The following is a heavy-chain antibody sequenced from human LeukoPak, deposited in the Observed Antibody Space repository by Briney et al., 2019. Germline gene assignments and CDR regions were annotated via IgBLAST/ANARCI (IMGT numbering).Heavy chain of an antibody. CDR2: IRYDGSNK. CDR1: GFTFSSYA. CDR3: EGYSGSYYEAPY. V-gene: IGHV3-30*02. D-gene: IGHD1-26*01. Sequence: GGSLRLSCAASGFTFSSYAMNWVRQAPGKGLEWVALIRYDGSNKYYADSVKGRFTISRDDSKNTLYLQMRSLRPEDTAVYYCEGYSGSYYEAPYWGQGTLVTVSS. J-gene: IGHJ4*02.